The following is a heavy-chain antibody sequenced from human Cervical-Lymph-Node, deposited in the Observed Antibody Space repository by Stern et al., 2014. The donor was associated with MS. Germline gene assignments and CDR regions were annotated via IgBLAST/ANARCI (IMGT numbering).Heavy chain of an antibody. V-gene: IGHV7-4-1*02. Sequence: VQLEESGSELKKPGASVKVSCKTSGYTFTDYGINWVRQAPGQGLEWMGWINTKTGVPTYAQAFTGRFLFSFDTSVTTAYLHINSLKADDTAVYFCARLRVGDITRDYWGQGTLVIVS. J-gene: IGHJ4*02. CDR3: ARLRVGDITRDY. CDR1: GYTFTDYG. CDR2: INTKTGVP. D-gene: IGHD1-26*01.